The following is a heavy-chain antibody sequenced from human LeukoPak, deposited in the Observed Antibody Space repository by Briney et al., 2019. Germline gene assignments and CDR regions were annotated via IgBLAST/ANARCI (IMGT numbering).Heavy chain of an antibody. CDR2: ISTYNGNT. V-gene: IGHV1-18*01. CDR3: ARDRGYGDDSFDP. J-gene: IGHJ5*02. Sequence: ASVKVSCKASGYTFTSYGISWVRQAPGQGLGWMGWISTYNGNTSYAQKLQGRVTVTTDTSTSTAYMELRSLRSDDTAVYYCARDRGYGDDSFDPWGQGTLVTVSS. D-gene: IGHD4-17*01. CDR1: GYTFTSYG.